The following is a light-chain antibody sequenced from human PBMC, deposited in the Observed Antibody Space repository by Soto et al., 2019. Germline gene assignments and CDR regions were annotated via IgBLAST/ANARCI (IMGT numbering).Light chain of an antibody. J-gene: IGKJ5*01. CDR1: QSVSIY. V-gene: IGKV3-11*01. CDR2: DAS. CDR3: QQRLNWPPIT. Sequence: EIVLTQSPATLSLSPGERATLSCRACQSVSIYLAWYQQKPGQAPRLLIYDASHRASGIPARFSGSGSGTDFTLTISSLEPEDFAVYYCQQRLNWPPITFGQGTRLEMK.